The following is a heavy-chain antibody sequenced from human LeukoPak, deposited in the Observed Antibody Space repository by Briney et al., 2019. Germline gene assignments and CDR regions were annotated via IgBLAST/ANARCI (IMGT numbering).Heavy chain of an antibody. Sequence: SVKVSCKASGGTFSSYAIGWVRQAPGQGLEWMGGIIPIFGTANYAQKFQGRVTITADESTSTAYMELSSLRSEDTAVYYCAREAYGSGSYYPYYYYYYMDVWGKGTTVTISS. V-gene: IGHV1-69*13. CDR3: AREAYGSGSYYPYYYYYYMDV. D-gene: IGHD3-10*01. CDR2: IIPIFGTA. J-gene: IGHJ6*03. CDR1: GGTFSSYA.